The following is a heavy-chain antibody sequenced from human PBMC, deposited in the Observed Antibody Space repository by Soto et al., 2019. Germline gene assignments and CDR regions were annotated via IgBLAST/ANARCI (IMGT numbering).Heavy chain of an antibody. J-gene: IGHJ4*02. V-gene: IGHV1-69*06. CDR1: GGTFSSYA. CDR2: IIPIFGTA. Sequence: SVKVSCKASGGTFSSYAISWVRQAPGQGLEWMGGIIPIFGTANYAQKFQGRVTITADKSTSTAYMELSSLRSEDTAVYYCAREGRGYSGYAAHFDYWGQGTLVTVSS. CDR3: AREGRGYSGYAAHFDY. D-gene: IGHD5-12*01.